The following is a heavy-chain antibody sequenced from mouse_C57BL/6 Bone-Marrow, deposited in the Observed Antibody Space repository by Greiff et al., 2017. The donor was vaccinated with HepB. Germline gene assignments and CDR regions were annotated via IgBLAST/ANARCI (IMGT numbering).Heavy chain of an antibody. CDR1: GFTFSDYY. Sequence: EVQLVESGGGLVQPGGSLKLSCAASGFTFSDYYMYWVRQTPEKRLEWVAYISNGGGSTYYPDTVKGRINISRDNAKNTLYLQMSRLKSEDTAMYYCARQSYGNYVGGFAYWGQGTLVTVSA. D-gene: IGHD2-10*02. CDR2: ISNGGGST. V-gene: IGHV5-12*01. CDR3: ARQSYGNYVGGFAY. J-gene: IGHJ3*01.